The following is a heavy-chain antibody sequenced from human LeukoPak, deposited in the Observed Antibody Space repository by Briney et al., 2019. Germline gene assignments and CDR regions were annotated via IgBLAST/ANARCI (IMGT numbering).Heavy chain of an antibody. CDR1: GFTVSSTH. CDR3: ARGGRGSAAVVAPRSFDI. J-gene: IGHJ3*02. D-gene: IGHD3-22*01. CDR2: TYTGGNS. V-gene: IGHV3-53*01. Sequence: GGSLRLSCEASGFTVSSTHMVWVRQAPGKGLEWVSVTYTGGNSYHAGSVQGRFIISRDISKNTLYLQMNNLRAEDSALYYCARGGRGSAAVVAPRSFDIWGQGTMVTSLQ.